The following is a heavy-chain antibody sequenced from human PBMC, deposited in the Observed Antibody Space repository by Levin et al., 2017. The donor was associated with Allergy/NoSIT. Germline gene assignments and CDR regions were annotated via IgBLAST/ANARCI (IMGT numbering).Heavy chain of an antibody. CDR3: ARAVVTRRRYFDY. CDR1: GFTFSSYW. J-gene: IGHJ4*02. D-gene: IGHD4-23*01. CDR2: VNSDGSST. Sequence: GESLKISCAASGFTFSSYWMHWVRQAPGKGLVWVSRVNSDGSSTNSADSVKGRFTISRDNAKNTLYLQMNSLRADDTAVYYCARAVVTRRRYFDYWGQGTLVTVSS. V-gene: IGHV3-74*01.